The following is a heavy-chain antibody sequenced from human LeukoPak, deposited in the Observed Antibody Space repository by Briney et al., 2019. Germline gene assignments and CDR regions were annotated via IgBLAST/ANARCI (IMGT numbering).Heavy chain of an antibody. V-gene: IGHV3-53*01. CDR1: GLTVSTNY. D-gene: IGHD5/OR15-5a*01. J-gene: IGHJ4*02. CDR3: ASYSVSSRRDY. Sequence: GGSLRLSCAASGLTVSTNYMSWVRQAPGKGLEWVSAIYAGGTTYYADSVKGRFTLSTDGSKNTLYLQMNSLRAGDTAVYYCASYSVSSRRDYWGQGTLVTVSS. CDR2: IYAGGTT.